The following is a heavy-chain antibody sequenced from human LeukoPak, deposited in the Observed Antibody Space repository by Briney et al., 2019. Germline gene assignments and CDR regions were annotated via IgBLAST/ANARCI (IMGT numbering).Heavy chain of an antibody. CDR2: INWNGGST. D-gene: IGHD2-2*01. Sequence: GGSLRLSCAASGFTFDDYGMSWVRQAPGKGLEWVSGINWNGGSTGYADSVKGRFTISRDNAKNSLYLQMNSLRAEDTALYYCARGGYCSSTSCYAAAWFDPWGQGTLVTVSS. J-gene: IGHJ5*02. V-gene: IGHV3-20*04. CDR1: GFTFDDYG. CDR3: ARGGYCSSTSCYAAAWFDP.